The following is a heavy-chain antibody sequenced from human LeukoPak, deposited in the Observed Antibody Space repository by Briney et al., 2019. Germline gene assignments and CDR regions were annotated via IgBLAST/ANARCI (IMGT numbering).Heavy chain of an antibody. Sequence: WGSLRLSCAASEFIFSSYEMNWVRQAPGKGLEWVSYISGSGSTILYADSVKGRFTISRDNAKNSVFLQMSSLSGGDTAIYYCARDQGFRYFDPWGQGTLVTVSS. V-gene: IGHV3-48*03. CDR3: ARDQGFRYFDP. CDR2: ISGSGSTI. CDR1: EFIFSSYE. J-gene: IGHJ5*02. D-gene: IGHD3-16*02.